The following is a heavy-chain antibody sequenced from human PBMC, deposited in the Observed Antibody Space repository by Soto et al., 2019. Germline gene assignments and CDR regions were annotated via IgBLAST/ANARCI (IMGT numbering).Heavy chain of an antibody. CDR3: ARRYKSAGWFDP. CDR2: INTANGNT. Sequence: QVPLVQSGAEVNKPGASVRVSCQASGYSFNTYAIHWVRQAPGQGLEWMGWINTANGNTEYSQKFQGRVTFTRDTSATTAYMDLSSPRSEDTATYYCARRYKSAGWFDPWGQGTLVTVSS. V-gene: IGHV1-3*04. J-gene: IGHJ5*02. D-gene: IGHD1-1*01. CDR1: GYSFNTYA.